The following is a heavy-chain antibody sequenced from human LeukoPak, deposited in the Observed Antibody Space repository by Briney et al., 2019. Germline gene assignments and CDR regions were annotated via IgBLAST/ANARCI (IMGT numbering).Heavy chain of an antibody. J-gene: IGHJ4*02. V-gene: IGHV3-23*01. D-gene: IGHD2-8*01. Sequence: VGSLKLSYAPSQFTFSIYLIDLVRQAPVKSLHWVSSISGGGETTYYADFVKGRFTISRDHSKNLLYLQMSSARVEDTDVYYCAKDCDGCMMTFDNWGQGTLVTVSS. CDR3: AKDCDGCMMTFDN. CDR1: QFTFSIYL. CDR2: ISGGGETT.